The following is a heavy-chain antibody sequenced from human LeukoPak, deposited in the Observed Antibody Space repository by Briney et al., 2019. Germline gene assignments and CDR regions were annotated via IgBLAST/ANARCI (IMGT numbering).Heavy chain of an antibody. Sequence: SETLSLTCTVSGYSISSGYYWGGSRRPPGKGWRWIGSIYYSGSTYYNQSLKSRVTISVDTSKNQFSLKLSSGTAAETALYYCARNRAPTEGVYYMDVWGKGTTVTVSS. CDR3: ARNRAPTEGVYYMDV. D-gene: IGHD1-14*01. CDR1: GYSISSGYY. CDR2: IYYSGST. V-gene: IGHV4-38-2*02. J-gene: IGHJ6*03.